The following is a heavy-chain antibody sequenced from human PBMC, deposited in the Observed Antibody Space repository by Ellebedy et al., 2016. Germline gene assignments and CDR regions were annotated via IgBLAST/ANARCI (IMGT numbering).Heavy chain of an antibody. J-gene: IGHJ3*01. CDR1: GFNFNVAG. D-gene: IGHD3-16*01. CDR2: IVFSGTAA. CDR3: ARDGLESMAYHDALDL. Sequence: GGSLRLXCAASGFNFNVAGMTWVRQAPGKGLEWVATIVFSGTAAYYSDSAKGRFTISRDNSENTLYLQLNSLRAEDTAVFYCARDGLESMAYHDALDLWGQGTVVTVSS. V-gene: IGHV3-30*04.